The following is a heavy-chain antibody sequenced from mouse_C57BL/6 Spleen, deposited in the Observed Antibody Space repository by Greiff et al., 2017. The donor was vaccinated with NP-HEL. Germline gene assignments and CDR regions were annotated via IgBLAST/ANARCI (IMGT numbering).Heavy chain of an antibody. CDR2: ISYSGST. J-gene: IGHJ3*01. V-gene: IGHV3-1*01. CDR1: GYSITSGYD. D-gene: IGHD2-1*01. Sequence: EVQLVESGPGMVKPSQSLSLTCTVTGYSITSGYDWHWIRHFPGNKLEWMGYISYSGSTNYNPSLKSRIPITHDTSKNHFFLKLNSVTTEDTATYYCAVPYGNYGGFAYWGQGTLVTVSA. CDR3: AVPYGNYGGFAY.